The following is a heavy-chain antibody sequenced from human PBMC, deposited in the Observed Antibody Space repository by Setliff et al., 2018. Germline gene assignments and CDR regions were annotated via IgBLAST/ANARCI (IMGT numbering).Heavy chain of an antibody. J-gene: IGHJ4*02. CDR2: ISGSSGNT. V-gene: IGHV3-23*01. CDR3: AKAAYYYDSSGSYFDY. Sequence: GGSLRLSCVASGFTFSSYAMSWVRQAPGKGLEWVSAISGSSGNTFYADSVKGRFTISRENSKDTLYLQMNSLRAEDTAVYYCAKAAYYYDSSGSYFDYWGQGTLVTVS. D-gene: IGHD3-22*01. CDR1: GFTFSSYA.